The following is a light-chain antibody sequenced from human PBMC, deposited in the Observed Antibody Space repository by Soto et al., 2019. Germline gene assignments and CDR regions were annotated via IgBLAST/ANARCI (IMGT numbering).Light chain of an antibody. CDR2: KAS. CDR1: QTISSW. Sequence: DIQMTQSPSTLSGSVGDRVTITCRASQTISSWLAWYQQKPGKAPKLLIYKASTLKSGVPSRFSGSGSGTEFTLTISSLQPDDFATYYCQHYAFLWTFGQGTKVDIK. J-gene: IGKJ1*01. CDR3: QHYAFLWT. V-gene: IGKV1-5*03.